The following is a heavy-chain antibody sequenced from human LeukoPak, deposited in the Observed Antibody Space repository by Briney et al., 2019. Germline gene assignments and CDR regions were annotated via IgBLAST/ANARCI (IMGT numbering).Heavy chain of an antibody. Sequence: ASVKVSCKASGYTFTGYYMHWVRQAPGQGLEWMGWINPNSGGTNCAQKFQGRVTMTRDMSTSTVYMELSSLRSEDTAVYYCARDLVAARSRGYYYYYMDVWGKGTTVTVSS. J-gene: IGHJ6*03. CDR1: GYTFTGYY. V-gene: IGHV1-2*02. D-gene: IGHD6-6*01. CDR3: ARDLVAARSRGYYYYYMDV. CDR2: INPNSGGT.